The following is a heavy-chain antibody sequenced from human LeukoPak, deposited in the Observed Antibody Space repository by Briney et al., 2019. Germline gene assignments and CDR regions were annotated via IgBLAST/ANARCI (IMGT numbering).Heavy chain of an antibody. CDR2: ISSSSSYI. CDR3: ARDRAETYYDFWSGYYYYFDY. J-gene: IGHJ4*02. CDR1: GFTFSSYS. D-gene: IGHD3-3*01. V-gene: IGHV3-21*01. Sequence: GGSLRLSCAASGFTFSSYSMNWVRQAPGKGLEWVSSISSSSSYIYYADSVKGRFTISRDNAKNSLYLQMNSLRAEDTAVYYCARDRAETYYDFWSGYYYYFDYWGQGTLVTVSS.